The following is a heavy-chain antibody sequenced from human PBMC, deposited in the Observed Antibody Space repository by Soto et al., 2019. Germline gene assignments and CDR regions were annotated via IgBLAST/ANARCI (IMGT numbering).Heavy chain of an antibody. CDR2: INYSGST. CDR1: VASISRSTYD. CDR3: SRLTDYGDGYYYYGMEV. J-gene: IGHJ6*01. Sequence: WETLSLTCTFSVASISRSTYDCGWIRQRPWKGLEWIGSINYSGSTYYNPSLRSRLTISVDTSKNQFSLRLSAVTAADTAVYFCSRLTDYGDGYYYYGMEVWGQGTTVTVSS. V-gene: IGHV4-39*01. D-gene: IGHD4-17*01.